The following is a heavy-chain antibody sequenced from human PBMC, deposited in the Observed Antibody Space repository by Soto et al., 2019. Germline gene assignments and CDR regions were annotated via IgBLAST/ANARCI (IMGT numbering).Heavy chain of an antibody. Sequence: QVQLVQSGAEVKKTGSSVKVSCKASGGTFSIYGFSWVRQAPGQGPEWIGGIIPILTTPNYAQKFQGRVTRAADESTTTVYMALRSLKFEDRAVYYCASSVGIAPTGEDVMDVWDQGTSVTVSS. V-gene: IGHV1-69*01. J-gene: IGHJ6*02. CDR3: ASSVGIAPTGEDVMDV. D-gene: IGHD6-13*01. CDR1: GGTFSIYG. CDR2: IIPILTTP.